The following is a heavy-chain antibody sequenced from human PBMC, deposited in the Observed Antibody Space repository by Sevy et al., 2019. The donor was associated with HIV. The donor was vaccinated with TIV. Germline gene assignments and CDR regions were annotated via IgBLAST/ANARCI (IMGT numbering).Heavy chain of an antibody. Sequence: SEILSLTCSVSGGSITSKNYFLAWIRQSPGKGLEWIGSIYHSGSTYHSPSLQSRVGISVDTSRRHFSLKLSSVTATDTAVYYCARHSFKHGYRPHYFDYWSQGTLVTVSS. V-gene: IGHV4-39*01. CDR2: IYHSGST. J-gene: IGHJ4*02. CDR3: ARHSFKHGYRPHYFDY. D-gene: IGHD5-18*01. CDR1: GGSITSKNYF.